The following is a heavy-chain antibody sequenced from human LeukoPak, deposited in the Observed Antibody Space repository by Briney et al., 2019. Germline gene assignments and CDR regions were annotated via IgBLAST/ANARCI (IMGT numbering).Heavy chain of an antibody. CDR3: AKSSGGFGELNLVRYHYMDV. V-gene: IGHV3-30*02. CDR2: IRYDGSNK. CDR1: GFTFSSHG. J-gene: IGHJ6*03. D-gene: IGHD3-10*01. Sequence: GGSLRLSCAASGFTFSSHGMHWVRQAPGKGREGVAFIRYDGSNKKYADSVKGRFTISRDNSKNTLYLQMNSLRAEDTAVYHCAKSSGGFGELNLVRYHYMDVWGKGTTVTISS.